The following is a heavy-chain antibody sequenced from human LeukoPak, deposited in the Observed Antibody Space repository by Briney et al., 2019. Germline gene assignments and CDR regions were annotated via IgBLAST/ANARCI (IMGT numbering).Heavy chain of an antibody. CDR2: ISGSGSTI. V-gene: IGHV3-11*04. D-gene: IGHD5-12*01. Sequence: GGSLRLSCAASGFTFSDYYMSWIRQAPGKGLEWISYISGSGSTIYYADSVKGRFTISRDNAKNSLYLQMNTLRAEDTAVYYCARVRKYSGYYSWYFDLWGRGTLVTVSS. J-gene: IGHJ2*01. CDR3: ARVRKYSGYYSWYFDL. CDR1: GFTFSDYY.